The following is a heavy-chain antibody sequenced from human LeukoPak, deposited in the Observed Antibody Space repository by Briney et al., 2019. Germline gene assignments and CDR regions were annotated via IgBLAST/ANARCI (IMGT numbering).Heavy chain of an antibody. CDR2: ISSSSSKE. Sequence: GGSLRLSCAAFGFTFSSYSMNWVRQAPGKGLEWVSSISSSSSKENYADSVKGRFTISRDNAKNSLYLQMNSLRAEDTAVYYCARDREGAATFAQYYFDYWGQGTLVTVSS. V-gene: IGHV3-21*01. J-gene: IGHJ4*02. D-gene: IGHD2-15*01. CDR3: ARDREGAATFAQYYFDY. CDR1: GFTFSSYS.